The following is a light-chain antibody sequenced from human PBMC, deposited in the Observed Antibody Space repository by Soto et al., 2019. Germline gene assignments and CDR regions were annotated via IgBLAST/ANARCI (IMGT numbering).Light chain of an antibody. Sequence: QSALTQPASVSGSPGQSITISCTGTSSDVGNYNYVSWYQQHPGKAPKLMIYEVSNRPSGVSNRFSGSKSGHTASLTISGLQAEDEADYYCSSYSTSSTLVIFGGGTKLTVL. V-gene: IGLV2-14*01. CDR3: SSYSTSSTLVI. CDR1: SSDVGNYNY. CDR2: EVS. J-gene: IGLJ2*01.